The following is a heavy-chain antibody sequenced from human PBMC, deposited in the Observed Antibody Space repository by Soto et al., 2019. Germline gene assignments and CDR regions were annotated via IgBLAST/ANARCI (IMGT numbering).Heavy chain of an antibody. CDR1: AGSISTTNW. V-gene: IGHV4-4*02. D-gene: IGHD3-10*01. CDR3: ATSSGSAYGLDV. CDR2: IYHTGTT. Sequence: SETLSLTCAVSAGSISTTNWYVWVRQPPGMGLEWIGEIYHTGTTTYNPSLKSRVTMSVDMSKNQFSLRLSFVTAADTAVYYCATSSGSAYGLDVWSPGATVTVSS. J-gene: IGHJ6*02.